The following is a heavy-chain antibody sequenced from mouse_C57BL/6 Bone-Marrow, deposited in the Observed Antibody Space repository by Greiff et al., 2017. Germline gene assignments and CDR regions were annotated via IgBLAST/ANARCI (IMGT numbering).Heavy chain of an antibody. CDR1: GYTFTSYW. V-gene: IGHV1-55*01. J-gene: IGHJ2*01. CDR2: IYPGSGST. CDR3: AREGYCEGYFGY. D-gene: IGHD2-3*01. Sequence: VQLQQPGAELVKPGASVKLSCKASGYTFTSYWITWVKQRPGQGLEWIGDIYPGSGSTNYNEKFKSKATLTVDTSSSTAYMQLSSLTSEDSAVYYCAREGYCEGYFGYWGQGTTLTVSS.